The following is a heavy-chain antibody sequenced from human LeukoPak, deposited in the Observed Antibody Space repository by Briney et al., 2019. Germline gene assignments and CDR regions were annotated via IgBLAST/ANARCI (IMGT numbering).Heavy chain of an antibody. D-gene: IGHD3-22*01. CDR1: GFTFSNYW. CDR3: VRLWDSSGFFGY. J-gene: IGHJ4*02. Sequence: PGESLRPSCVASGFTFSNYWMSWVRQAPGKGLEWVANIQKDGSEKHYVASVEGRFTISRDNAENSLFLQLNSLRVGDTAVYYCVRLWDSSGFFGYWGQGALVTVSS. V-gene: IGHV3-7*01. CDR2: IQKDGSEK.